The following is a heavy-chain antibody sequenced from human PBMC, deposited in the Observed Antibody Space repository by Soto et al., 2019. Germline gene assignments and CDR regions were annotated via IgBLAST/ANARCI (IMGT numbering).Heavy chain of an antibody. CDR2: ISVYNGNT. CDR3: ARDLIAVRPGWFDP. D-gene: IGHD6-6*01. V-gene: IGHV1-18*01. Sequence: ASVKVSCKASGYTFTTYGLSWVRQAPGQGLEWMGWISVYNGNTNYAQKFQGRVTMTTDTSTNTAYMELRSLTSADTAVYYCARDLIAVRPGWFDPWGQGTPVTVSS. CDR1: GYTFTTYG. J-gene: IGHJ5*02.